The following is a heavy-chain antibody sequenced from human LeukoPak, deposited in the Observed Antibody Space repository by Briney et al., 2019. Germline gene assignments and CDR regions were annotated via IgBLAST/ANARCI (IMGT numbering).Heavy chain of an antibody. D-gene: IGHD2-15*01. CDR2: MSSSDDGR. Sequence: QPGGSLRLSCAASGFTFRSYWMSWVRQAPGKGLEWVSAMSSSDDGRYYAASVRGRFTISRDTSRSTLYLQMNSLRAEDAAVYYCAKAPVTSCRGAFCYPFDYWGQGTLVTVSS. V-gene: IGHV3-23*01. CDR3: AKAPVTSCRGAFCYPFDY. J-gene: IGHJ4*02. CDR1: GFTFRSYW.